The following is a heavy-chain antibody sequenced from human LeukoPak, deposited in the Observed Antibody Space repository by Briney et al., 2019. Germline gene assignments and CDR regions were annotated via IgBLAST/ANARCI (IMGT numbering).Heavy chain of an antibody. CDR2: ISSSSSYI. CDR3: ARDLAYGDAGIDY. Sequence: GGSLRLSCAASGFTFSSYSMNWVRQAPGKGLEWVSSISSSSSYIYYADSVKGRFTISRDNAKNSLYLQMNSLRAEDTAVYYCARDLAYGDAGIDYWGQGTLVTVSS. J-gene: IGHJ4*02. D-gene: IGHD4-17*01. CDR1: GFTFSSYS. V-gene: IGHV3-21*01.